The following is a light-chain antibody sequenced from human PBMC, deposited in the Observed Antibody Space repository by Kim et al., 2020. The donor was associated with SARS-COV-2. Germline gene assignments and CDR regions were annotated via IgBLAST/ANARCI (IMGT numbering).Light chain of an antibody. CDR3: AAWDDSLSGRV. CDR1: SSNSGSNY. Sequence: GQRVTISCSGSSSNSGSNYVYWYQQLPGTAPKLLIYRNNQRPSGVPDRFSGSKSGTSASLAISGLRSEDEADYYCAAWDDSLSGRVFGGGTKLTVL. CDR2: RNN. J-gene: IGLJ3*02. V-gene: IGLV1-47*01.